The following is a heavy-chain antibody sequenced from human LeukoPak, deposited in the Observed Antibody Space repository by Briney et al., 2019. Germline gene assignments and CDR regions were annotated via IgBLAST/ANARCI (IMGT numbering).Heavy chain of an antibody. V-gene: IGHV4-59*11. CDR1: GASISSHY. J-gene: IGHJ6*03. D-gene: IGHD5-24*01. CDR2: IYYSVRT. Sequence: NPSETLSLTCSVSGASISSHYWSWIRQPPGKGLEWIGYIYYSVRTNYNPSLKSRVTISVDMPNNQFSLKMSSVTAADTAVYYCARTGDGYKYYNYYYMDVWGKGTTVTVTS. CDR3: ARTGDGYKYYNYYYMDV.